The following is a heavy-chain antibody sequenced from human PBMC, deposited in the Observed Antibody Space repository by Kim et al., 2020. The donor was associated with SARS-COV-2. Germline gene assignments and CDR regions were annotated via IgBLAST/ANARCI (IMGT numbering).Heavy chain of an antibody. D-gene: IGHD1-26*01. CDR2: IGSSGDT. Sequence: GGSLRLSCAASGFTFSSYDMHWVRQATGKGLEWVSTIGSSGDTYYPGSVKDRFTISRENAKNSLYLQMNSLRAGDTAVYYCARAVSGSYFPAYYYYGMDVWGQGTTVTVSS. J-gene: IGHJ6*02. V-gene: IGHV3-13*04. CDR3: ARAVSGSYFPAYYYYGMDV. CDR1: GFTFSSYD.